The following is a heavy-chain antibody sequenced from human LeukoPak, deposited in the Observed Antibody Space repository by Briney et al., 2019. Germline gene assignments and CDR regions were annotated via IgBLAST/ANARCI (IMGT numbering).Heavy chain of an antibody. V-gene: IGHV1-2*02. CDR3: ARSRYSLGTYYFDY. CDR1: GYTFTGYY. CDR2: INPNSGDT. Sequence: ASVKVSCKASGYTFTGYYMHWVRQAPGQGLEWMGWINPNSGDTNYAQNFQGRVTMTRDTSINTAYMELSRLRSDDTAMYYCARSRYSLGTYYFDYWGQGTLVTVSS. J-gene: IGHJ4*02. D-gene: IGHD3-10*01.